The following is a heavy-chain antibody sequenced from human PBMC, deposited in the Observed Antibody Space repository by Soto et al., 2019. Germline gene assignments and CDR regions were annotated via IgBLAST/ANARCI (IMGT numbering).Heavy chain of an antibody. CDR3: ARSSIAVAVGGYYYYYGMDV. V-gene: IGHV3-7*03. CDR1: GFTLSRYW. J-gene: IGHJ6*02. CDR2: IKQDGSEK. Sequence: PGGSLRLSCAASGFTLSRYWMIGVRQAPGKGLEWVANIKQDGSEKYYVDSVEGRFTISRDNAKNSLYLQMNSLRAEDTAVYYCARSSIAVAVGGYYYYYGMDVWGQGPTVTVS. D-gene: IGHD6-19*01.